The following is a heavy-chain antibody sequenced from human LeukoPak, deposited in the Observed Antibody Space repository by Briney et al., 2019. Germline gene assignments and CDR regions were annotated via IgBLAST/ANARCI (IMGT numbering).Heavy chain of an antibody. Sequence: PSGTLSLTCAVSGGSISSDNTWWTWVRQPPGKGLEWIGDIYHSGTTNYNPSLRSRVTISLDKSKNHFSLSLNSVTAADTTVYYCARERDSSFSPGGLDYWGQGTLVTVSS. D-gene: IGHD6-6*01. CDR3: ARERDSSFSPGGLDY. J-gene: IGHJ4*02. CDR2: IYHSGTT. CDR1: GGSISSDNTW. V-gene: IGHV4-4*02.